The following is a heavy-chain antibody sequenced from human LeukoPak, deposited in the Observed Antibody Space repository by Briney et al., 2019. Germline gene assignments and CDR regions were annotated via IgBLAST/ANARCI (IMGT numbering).Heavy chain of an antibody. D-gene: IGHD7-27*01. V-gene: IGHV1-24*01. CDR3: ATIAPGDLFDS. Sequence: ASVQVSCKVSGSTLTEFSIHWVRQAPGKGLEWMGGFVPEDDETIYAQSFQGRVTMTEDTSTDTAYMELSSLRSEDTAMYYCATIAPGDLFDSWGKGTLVTVSS. J-gene: IGHJ4*02. CDR2: FVPEDDET. CDR1: GSTLTEFS.